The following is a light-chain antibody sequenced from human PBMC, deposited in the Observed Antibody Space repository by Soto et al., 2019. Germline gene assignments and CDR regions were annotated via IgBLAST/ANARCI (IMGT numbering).Light chain of an antibody. Sequence: EIVMTQSPATLSVSPGEKATLSCRASQSVSSNLAWYQQKPGQAPRLLIYGASTRATSIPARFSGSGSGTEFTLTLSSLQSEDFAVYYCQQYNNWPQWTFGQGTKVAIK. CDR3: QQYNNWPQWT. V-gene: IGKV3-15*01. J-gene: IGKJ1*01. CDR2: GAS. CDR1: QSVSSN.